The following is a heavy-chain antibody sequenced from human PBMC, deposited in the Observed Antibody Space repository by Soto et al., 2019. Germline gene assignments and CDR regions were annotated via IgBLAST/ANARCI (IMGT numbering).Heavy chain of an antibody. CDR1: GFTFSSYS. D-gene: IGHD6-13*01. V-gene: IGHV3-23*01. J-gene: IGHJ3*02. CDR3: AKIAAAGDAFDI. CDR2: ISSSSSCT. Sequence: GGSLRLSCAASGFTFSSYSMNWVRQAPGKGLEWVSAISSSSSCTYYADSVKGRFTISRDNSKNTLYLQMNSLRAEDTAVYYCAKIAAAGDAFDIWGQGTMVTVSS.